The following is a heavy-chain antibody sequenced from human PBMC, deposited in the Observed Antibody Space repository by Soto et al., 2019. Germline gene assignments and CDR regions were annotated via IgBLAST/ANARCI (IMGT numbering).Heavy chain of an antibody. J-gene: IGHJ5*02. CDR1: GFTFSDYY. CDR3: ARDQGYEFPMNWFDP. V-gene: IGHV3-11*01. D-gene: IGHD1-1*01. CDR2: ISSSGSTI. Sequence: KPVGSLRLSCAASGFTFSDYYMSWIRQAPGKGLEWVSYISSSGSTIYYADSVKGRFTISRDNAKNSLYLQMNSLRAEDTAVYYCARDQGYEFPMNWFDPWGQGTLVTVSS.